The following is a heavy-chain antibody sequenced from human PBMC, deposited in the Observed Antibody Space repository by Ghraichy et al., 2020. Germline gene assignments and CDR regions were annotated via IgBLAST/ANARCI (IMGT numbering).Heavy chain of an antibody. D-gene: IGHD2-15*01. J-gene: IGHJ5*02. V-gene: IGHV4-39*01. CDR1: GDSISNSPYS. CDR2: IFYTGST. Sequence: SQTLSLTCIVSGDSISNSPYSWGWIRQPPGKGLEWIGNIFYTGSTYYNPSLKSRVTISVDTSKNQFSLKLRSVTAADSTVYYCARQRMGYCSAGYCYSDWFDPWGQGTLVTVSS. CDR3: ARQRMGYCSAGYCYSDWFDP.